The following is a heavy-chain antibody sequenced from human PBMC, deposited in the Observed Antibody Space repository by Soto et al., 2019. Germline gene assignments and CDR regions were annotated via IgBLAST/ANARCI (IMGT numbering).Heavy chain of an antibody. J-gene: IGHJ4*02. CDR3: ARDLSQWAYPHGYGSH. CDR1: GYSFSNDG. Sequence: QVQLVQSGAEVKKPGASVRVSCAASGYSFSNDGISWVRQAPGQGLEWMGWISPYNGNTRGTQKFQDRLTMTTEPSTSTVFMELRSLTSDDTAVYYCARDLSQWAYPHGYGSHWGQGTLVTVSS. D-gene: IGHD3-10*01. CDR2: ISPYNGNT. V-gene: IGHV1-18*01.